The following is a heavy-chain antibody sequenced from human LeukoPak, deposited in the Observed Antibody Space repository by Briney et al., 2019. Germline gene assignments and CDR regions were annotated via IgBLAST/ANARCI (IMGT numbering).Heavy chain of an antibody. D-gene: IGHD3-9*01. CDR2: IKQDGSEK. CDR3: AREALRYFDWGNDAFDI. Sequence: GGSLRLSCAASGFTFSSYWMSWVRQAPGKGLEGVANIKQDGSEKYYVDSVKGRFTISRDNAKNSLYLQMNSLRAEDTAVYYCAREALRYFDWGNDAFDIWGQGTMVTVSS. J-gene: IGHJ3*02. V-gene: IGHV3-7*01. CDR1: GFTFSSYW.